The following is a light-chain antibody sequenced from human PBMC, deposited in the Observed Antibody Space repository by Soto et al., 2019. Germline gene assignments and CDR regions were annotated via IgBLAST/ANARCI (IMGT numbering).Light chain of an antibody. CDR2: SNN. V-gene: IGLV1-44*01. Sequence: QSVLTQPPSASGTPGQRVTISCSGSSSNIGSNTVNWYQQVPGTAPKPLIHSNNQRPSGVPDRFSGSKSGTSASLAISGLQSEDEADYYCAVWDDSLNGRVFGGGTKVTVL. CDR3: AVWDDSLNGRV. J-gene: IGLJ3*02. CDR1: SSNIGSNT.